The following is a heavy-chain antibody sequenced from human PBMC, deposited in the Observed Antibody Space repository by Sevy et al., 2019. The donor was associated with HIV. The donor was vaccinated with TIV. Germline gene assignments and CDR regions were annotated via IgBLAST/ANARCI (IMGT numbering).Heavy chain of an antibody. D-gene: IGHD6-19*01. CDR3: AKIAVAGYEPGGYFDY. J-gene: IGHJ4*02. V-gene: IGHV4-39*01. CDR2: IYYSGST. Sequence: SETLSLTCTVSGGSISSSSYYWGWIRQPPWKGLEWIGSIYYSGSTYYNPSLKSRVTISVDTSKNQFSLKLSSVTAADTAVYYCAKIAVAGYEPGGYFDYWGQGTLVTVSS. CDR1: GGSISSSSYY.